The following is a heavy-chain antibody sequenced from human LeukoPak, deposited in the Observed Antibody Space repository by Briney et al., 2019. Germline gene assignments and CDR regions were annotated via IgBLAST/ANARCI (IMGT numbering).Heavy chain of an antibody. V-gene: IGHV4-34*01. CDR2: INHSGST. CDR1: GGSFSGYY. D-gene: IGHD1-26*01. J-gene: IGHJ3*02. Sequence: PSETLSLTCAVYGGSFSGYYWSWIRQPPGKGLEWIGEINHSGSTNYNPSLESRVTISVDTSKNQFSLKLSSVTAADTAVYYCARCVEGGAFDIWGQGTMVTVSS. CDR3: ARCVEGGAFDI.